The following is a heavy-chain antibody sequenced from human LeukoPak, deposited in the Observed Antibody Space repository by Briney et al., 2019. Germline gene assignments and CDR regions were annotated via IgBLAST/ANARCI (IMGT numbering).Heavy chain of an antibody. V-gene: IGHV4-61*01. J-gene: IGHJ4*02. Sequence: PSETLSLTCTVSGGSISSGSYYWSWIRQPPGKGLEWIGYIYYSGSTNYNPSLKSRVTISVDMSKNQFSLKLSSVTAADTAVYYCARRPKFHSYGYGYYFDYWGQGTLVTVSS. D-gene: IGHD5-18*01. CDR1: GGSISSGSYY. CDR2: IYYSGST. CDR3: ARRPKFHSYGYGYYFDY.